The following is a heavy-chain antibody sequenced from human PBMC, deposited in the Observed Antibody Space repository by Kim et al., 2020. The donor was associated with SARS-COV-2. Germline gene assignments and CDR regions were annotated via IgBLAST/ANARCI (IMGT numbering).Heavy chain of an antibody. CDR3: ARGGDYGGNWGDY. CDR1: GGTFSSYA. J-gene: IGHJ4*02. Sequence: SVKVSCKASGGTFSSYAISWVRQAPGQGLEWMGGIIPIVGTANYAQKFQGRVTITADESTSTAYMELSSLRSEDTAVYYCARGGDYGGNWGDYWGQGTLVTVSS. D-gene: IGHD4-17*01. CDR2: IIPIVGTA. V-gene: IGHV1-69*13.